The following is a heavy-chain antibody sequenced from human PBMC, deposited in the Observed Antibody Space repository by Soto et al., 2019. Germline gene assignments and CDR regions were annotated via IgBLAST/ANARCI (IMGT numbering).Heavy chain of an antibody. CDR1: GFTFSNYA. CDR2: ISFDGSNR. D-gene: IGHD2-15*01. V-gene: IGHV3-30*18. CDR3: AKDLSYCSGGSCYQHDGSDN. J-gene: IGHJ4*02. Sequence: PGESLKISCAASGFTFSNYAMHWVRQAPGKGLEWVAIISFDGSNRFYRDSVKGRFTISRDNSKNTLYLEMSSLRAEDTAVYFCAKDLSYCSGGSCYQHDGSDNWGQGTLVTVSS.